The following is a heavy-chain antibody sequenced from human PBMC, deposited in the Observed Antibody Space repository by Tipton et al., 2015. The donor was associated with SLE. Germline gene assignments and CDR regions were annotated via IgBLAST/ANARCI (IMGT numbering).Heavy chain of an antibody. J-gene: IGHJ1*01. CDR1: SGSISSSSYY. V-gene: IGHV4-39*01. CDR2: IYYTGYT. D-gene: IGHD1-14*01. CDR3: ARTTIATVEYFEH. Sequence: TLSLTCTVSSGSISSSSYYWGWIRQPPGKGLEWIGSIYYTGYTYYNPSHKSRVTVSIDTSKNQISLKVKSVTAADTSVYYCARTTIATVEYFEHWGQGTLVIVSS.